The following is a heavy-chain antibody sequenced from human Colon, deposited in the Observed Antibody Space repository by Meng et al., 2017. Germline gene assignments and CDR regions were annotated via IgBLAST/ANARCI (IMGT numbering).Heavy chain of an antibody. D-gene: IGHD3-22*01. J-gene: IGHJ4*02. CDR2: TSHSGST. V-gene: IGHV4-4*02. Sequence: QGPLQESGPGPVKPSETLSLTCAVSGGSISRSDWWSWVRQPPGKGLEWIGETSHSGSTNYSPSLKSRVTISLDKSKNQLSLKLNSVTAADTAVYYCASSDYYRSDYWGQGTLVTVSS. CDR1: GGSISRSDW. CDR3: ASSDYYRSDY.